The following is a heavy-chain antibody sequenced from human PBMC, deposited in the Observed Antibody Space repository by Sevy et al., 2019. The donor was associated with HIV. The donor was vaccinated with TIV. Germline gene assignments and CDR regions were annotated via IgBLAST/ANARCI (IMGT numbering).Heavy chain of an antibody. Sequence: ASVKVSCKVSGYTLTQLSMNWVRQAPGKGLEWMGSFDPEDGETIYAQKFQGRVTMTEDRSTDTADMDLSSLSSEDTAVYYCATTKDYYESSGYPFDYWGQGTLVTVSS. J-gene: IGHJ4*02. CDR3: ATTKDYYESSGYPFDY. CDR1: GYTLTQLS. D-gene: IGHD3-22*01. V-gene: IGHV1-24*01. CDR2: FDPEDGET.